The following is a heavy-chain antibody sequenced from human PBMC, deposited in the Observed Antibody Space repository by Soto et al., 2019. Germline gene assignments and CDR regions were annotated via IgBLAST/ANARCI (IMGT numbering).Heavy chain of an antibody. CDR1: GGSVSSGSYS. J-gene: IGHJ6*02. Sequence: AEILSLTGTVSGGSVSSGSYSWRWFRQPPGKGLEWIGYIYYSGSTNYNPSLKSRVTISVDTSKNQFSLKLSSVTAADTAVYYCARDLWGYCGADCYPLDVWGQGTMVTVS. D-gene: IGHD2-21*02. V-gene: IGHV4-61*01. CDR2: IYYSGST. CDR3: ARDLWGYCGADCYPLDV.